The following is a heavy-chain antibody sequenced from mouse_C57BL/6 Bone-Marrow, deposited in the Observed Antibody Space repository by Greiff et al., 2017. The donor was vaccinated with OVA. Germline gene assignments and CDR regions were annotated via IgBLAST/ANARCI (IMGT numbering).Heavy chain of an antibody. Sequence: VQLKQSGPELVKPGASVKMSCKASGYTFTDYNMHWVKQSHGKSLEWIGYINPNNGGTSYNQKFKGKATLTVNKSSSTAYMELRSLTSEDSAVYYCAREDGYFYWYFDVWGTGTTVTVSS. CDR2: INPNNGGT. CDR3: AREDGYFYWYFDV. CDR1: GYTFTDYN. V-gene: IGHV1-22*01. J-gene: IGHJ1*03. D-gene: IGHD2-3*01.